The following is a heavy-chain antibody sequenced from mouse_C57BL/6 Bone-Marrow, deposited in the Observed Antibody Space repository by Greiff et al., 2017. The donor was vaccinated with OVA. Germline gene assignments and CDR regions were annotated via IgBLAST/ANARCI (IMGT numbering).Heavy chain of an antibody. J-gene: IGHJ3*01. V-gene: IGHV1-72*01. CDR1: GYTFTSYW. CDR3: AREGNYYDYSFAY. CDR2: IDPNSGGT. D-gene: IGHD2-4*01. Sequence: QVQLQQPGAELVKPGASVKLSCKASGYTFTSYWMHWVKQRPGRGLEWIGRIDPNSGGTKYNEKFKSKATLTVDKPSSTAYMQLSSLTSEDSAVYYCAREGNYYDYSFAYWGQGTLVTVSA.